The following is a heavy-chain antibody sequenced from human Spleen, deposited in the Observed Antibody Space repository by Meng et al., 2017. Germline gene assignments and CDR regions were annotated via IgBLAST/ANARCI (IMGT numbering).Heavy chain of an antibody. CDR2: INPNTGDT. Sequence: QVQLLQVGAEVKKPGASVTVPFQSTVSDFTGYYLHWLRQAPGQGLEGMGMINPNTGDTNYAQKFQGRVTMTRDTSISTAYMELRRLRSDDKAVYYCARGDYYYYGMDVWGQGTTVTVSS. CDR1: VSDFTGYY. V-gene: IGHV1-2*02. J-gene: IGHJ6*02. CDR3: ARGDYYYYGMDV.